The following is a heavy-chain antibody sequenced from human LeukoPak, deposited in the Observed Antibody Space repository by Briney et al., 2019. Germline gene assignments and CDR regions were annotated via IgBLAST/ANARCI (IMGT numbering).Heavy chain of an antibody. V-gene: IGHV3-30*02. CDR3: AKERDTAMVTIDY. Sequence: GSLRLSCATSRFTFDKYDMHWVRQAPGKGLQWVALIRSDERNKYYADSVKGRFTISRDNSKNTLYLQMNSLRAEDTAVYYCAKERDTAMVTIDYWGQGTLVTVSS. CDR2: IRSDERNK. J-gene: IGHJ4*02. CDR1: RFTFDKYD. D-gene: IGHD5-18*01.